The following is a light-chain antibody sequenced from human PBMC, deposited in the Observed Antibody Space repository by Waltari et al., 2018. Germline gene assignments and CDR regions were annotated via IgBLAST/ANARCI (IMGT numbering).Light chain of an antibody. CDR3: HQYGSSVMYT. Sequence: RASQRITKYYLALYHHDPVQAPRLLLYGASSRAAGIPVRFNGSGSGTDFTLTISRLEPENFARYYCHQYGSSVMYTFGQGTKLEIK. CDR2: GAS. J-gene: IGKJ2*01. V-gene: IGKV3-20*01. CDR1: QRITKYY.